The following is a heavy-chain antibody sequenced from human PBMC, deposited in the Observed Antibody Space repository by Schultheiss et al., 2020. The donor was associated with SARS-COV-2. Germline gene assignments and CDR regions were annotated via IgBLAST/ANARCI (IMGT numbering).Heavy chain of an antibody. CDR3: ARYPITMMGSYYYYYMDV. V-gene: IGHV4-59*12. J-gene: IGHJ6*03. CDR1: GGSIYNYY. CDR2: IYYTGGT. Sequence: SQTLSLTCTVSGGSIYNYYWSWIRQPPGKGLEWIGDIYYTGGTNYNPSLKSRVTISVDKSKNQFSLKLSSVTAADTAVYYCARYPITMMGSYYYYYMDVWGKGTTVTVSS. D-gene: IGHD3-22*01.